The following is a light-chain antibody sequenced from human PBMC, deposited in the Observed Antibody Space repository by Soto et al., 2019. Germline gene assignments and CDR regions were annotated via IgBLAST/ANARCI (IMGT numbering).Light chain of an antibody. J-gene: IGLJ1*01. CDR1: SSNIGAGYD. CDR2: GNS. Sequence: QSALTQPPSVSGAPGQRVAISCTGSSSNIGAGYDVHWYQQLPGTAPKLLIYGNSNRPSGVPDRFSGSKSGTSASLAITGLQAEDEADYYCQSYDSSLSALYVFGTGTKVTL. CDR3: QSYDSSLSALYV. V-gene: IGLV1-40*01.